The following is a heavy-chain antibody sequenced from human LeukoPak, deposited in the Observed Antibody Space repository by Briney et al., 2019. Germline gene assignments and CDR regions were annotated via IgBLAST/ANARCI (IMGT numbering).Heavy chain of an antibody. V-gene: IGHV1-69*04. D-gene: IGHD4-23*01. CDR1: GGTFSSYA. J-gene: IGHJ3*02. CDR3: ASARTTVVTPTAFDI. CDR2: IIPILGIA. Sequence: SVKVSCKASGGTFSSYAISWVRQAPGQGLEWMGRIIPILGIANCAQKFQGRVTITADKSTSTAYMELSSLRSEDTAVYYCASARTTVVTPTAFDIWGQGTMVTVSS.